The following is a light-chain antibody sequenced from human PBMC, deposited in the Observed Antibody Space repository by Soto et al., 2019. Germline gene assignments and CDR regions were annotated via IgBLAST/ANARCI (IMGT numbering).Light chain of an antibody. CDR3: QQYDGYSTWT. J-gene: IGKJ1*01. V-gene: IGKV1-5*01. CDR1: QSVSIW. Sequence: DIQMTQSPSTLSASVLDTVTMTFLASQSVSIWLAWYQKKPGKAPKVLIWDASTLQRGVPSRFSGSGSGTEFTLTISSLQPEHFATYYCQQYDGYSTWTFGQGTKVDIK. CDR2: DAS.